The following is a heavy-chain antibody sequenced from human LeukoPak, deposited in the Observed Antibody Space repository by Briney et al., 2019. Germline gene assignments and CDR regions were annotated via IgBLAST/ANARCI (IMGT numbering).Heavy chain of an antibody. D-gene: IGHD1-26*01. Sequence: SETLSLTCTVSGGSISSYYWSWLRQPPGKGLEWIGYIYYSGSTNYNPSLKSRVNISVDTSKNQFSLKLSSVTAADTAVYYCAKIVTVWYFDLWGRGTLVTVSS. CDR3: AKIVTVWYFDL. V-gene: IGHV4-59*08. J-gene: IGHJ2*01. CDR1: GGSISSYY. CDR2: IYYSGST.